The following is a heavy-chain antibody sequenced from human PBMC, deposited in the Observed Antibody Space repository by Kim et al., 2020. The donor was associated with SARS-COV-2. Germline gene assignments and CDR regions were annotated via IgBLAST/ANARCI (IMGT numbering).Heavy chain of an antibody. D-gene: IGHD3-3*01. CDR3: ARALTIFGVVISAFDY. CDR1: GGSISSGGYY. CDR2: IYYSGST. J-gene: IGHJ4*01. V-gene: IGHV4-31*03. Sequence: SETLSLTCTVSGGSISSGGYYWSWIPQHPGKGLECFGYIYYSGSTYYNPSLKSRVTISVDTSKNQFSLKLSSVTAADTAVYYCARALTIFGVVISAFDY.